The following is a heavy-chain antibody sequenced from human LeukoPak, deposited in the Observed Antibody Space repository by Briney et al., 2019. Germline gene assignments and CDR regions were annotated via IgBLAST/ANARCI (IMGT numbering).Heavy chain of an antibody. V-gene: IGHV1-8*01. CDR2: MNPNSGNT. CDR1: GYTFTSYD. CDR3: ARDGVLRYFDWYLYYFDY. J-gene: IGHJ4*02. Sequence: GASVKVSCKASGYTFTSYDINWVRQATGQGLEWMGWMNPNSGNTGYAQKFQGRVTMTRDTSTSTVYMELSSLRSEDTAVYYCARDGVLRYFDWYLYYFDYWGQGTLVTVSS. D-gene: IGHD3-9*01.